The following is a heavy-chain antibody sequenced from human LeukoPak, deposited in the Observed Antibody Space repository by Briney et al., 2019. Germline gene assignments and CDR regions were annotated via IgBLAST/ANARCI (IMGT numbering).Heavy chain of an antibody. CDR2: ISYSGTT. J-gene: IGHJ4*02. CDR1: GGSVSSDSYY. V-gene: IGHV4-61*01. Sequence: SETLSLTCTVSGGSVSSDSYYWSWIRQPPGKGLEWIGHISYSGTTNYNPSLKSRVIISIDISQNQFSLKLSSVTAADTAVYYCAGAPNPTFFDYWGQGTLVTVSS. CDR3: AGAPNPTFFDY.